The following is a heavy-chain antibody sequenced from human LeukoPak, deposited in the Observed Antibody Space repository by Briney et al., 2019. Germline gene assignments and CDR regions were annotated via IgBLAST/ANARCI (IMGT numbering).Heavy chain of an antibody. V-gene: IGHV4-59*01. CDR3: ARGGTTWVHFDR. CDR1: GGSISSSY. D-gene: IGHD1-26*01. CDR2: THYSGST. Sequence: SETLSLTCTVSGGSISSSYWTWVRQPPGKGPEWIGYTHYSGSTNSNPSLKSRVTISVNTSKNQFSLELSSVTAADTAVYYCARGGTTWVHFDRWGQGTLVTVPS. J-gene: IGHJ4*02.